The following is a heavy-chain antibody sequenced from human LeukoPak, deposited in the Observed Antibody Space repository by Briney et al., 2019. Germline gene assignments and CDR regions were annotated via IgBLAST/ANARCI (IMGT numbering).Heavy chain of an antibody. Sequence: AETLSLICVVWRELNRSGDQNWAWVRQPAGNGLECIGGIEDSGRSYYNRPLKSRATISVATSNNQFSLNLTPVTAADTAVYYCARDLGGYPWFMDVWGKGTTVIVSS. CDR2: IEDSGRS. CDR1: RELNRSGDQN. V-gene: IGHV4-39*07. CDR3: ARDLGGYPWFMDV. D-gene: IGHD2-15*01. J-gene: IGHJ6*03.